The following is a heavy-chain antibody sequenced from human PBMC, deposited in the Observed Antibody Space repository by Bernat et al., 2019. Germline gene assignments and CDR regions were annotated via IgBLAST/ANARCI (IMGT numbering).Heavy chain of an antibody. V-gene: IGHV3-30-3*01. CDR1: EFTFSSYA. CDR3: ARSAGMDV. CDR2: ISYDGDNT. J-gene: IGHJ6*02. Sequence: QVQLMESGGGVVQPGRSLRLSCAASEFTFSSYAMDWVRQAPGKGLEWVAVISYDGDNTYYADSVKGRFTISRDNSKNTLYLQMNSLRAEDTAVYYCARSAGMDVWGQGTTVTVSS.